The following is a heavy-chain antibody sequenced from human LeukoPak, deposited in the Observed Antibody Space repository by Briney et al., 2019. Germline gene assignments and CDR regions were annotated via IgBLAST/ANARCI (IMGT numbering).Heavy chain of an antibody. V-gene: IGHV3-48*01. J-gene: IGHJ5*02. CDR1: GFTFSSYG. D-gene: IGHD1-26*01. CDR3: AKKYSTGLDP. Sequence: GGTLRLSCAASGFTFSSYGMHWVRQAPGKGLEWVSYISSSGSTIYYADSVKGRFTISRDNSKNTLYLQMNSLRVEDTAVYYCAKKYSTGLDPWGQGTLVTVSS. CDR2: ISSSGSTI.